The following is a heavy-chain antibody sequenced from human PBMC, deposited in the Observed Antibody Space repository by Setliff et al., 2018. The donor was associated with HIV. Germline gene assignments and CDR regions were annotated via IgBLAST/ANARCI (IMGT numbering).Heavy chain of an antibody. D-gene: IGHD1-1*01. V-gene: IGHV2-5*01. CDR1: GLSLSTSGVG. J-gene: IGHJ4*02. CDR2: IYWNNNK. CDR3: AYSGRQLRGPYFDF. Sequence: SGPTLVNPTQTLTLTCTFSGLSLSTSGVGVGWIRQSPGKALGWLAFIYWNNNKHYSTSLKSRLTVTKDTSKNRVVFTMTNMDPVDTATYYCAYSGRQLRGPYFDFWGQGTPVTVSS.